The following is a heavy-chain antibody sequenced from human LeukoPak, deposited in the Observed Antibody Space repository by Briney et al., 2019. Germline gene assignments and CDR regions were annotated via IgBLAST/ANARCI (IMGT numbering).Heavy chain of an antibody. Sequence: GRSLRLSCAASGFTFSSYGMHWVRQAPGKGLEWVAVIWYDGSNKYYADSVKGRFTISRDNSKNTLYLQMNSLRAEDTAVYYCAKDTDYHDSSPIDYRGQGTLVTVSS. CDR3: AKDTDYHDSSPIDY. CDR2: IWYDGSNK. V-gene: IGHV3-33*06. D-gene: IGHD3-22*01. CDR1: GFTFSSYG. J-gene: IGHJ4*02.